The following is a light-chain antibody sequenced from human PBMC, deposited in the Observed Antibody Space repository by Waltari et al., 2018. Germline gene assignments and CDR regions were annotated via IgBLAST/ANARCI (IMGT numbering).Light chain of an antibody. CDR3: QQGYSAPH. Sequence: DIQMAQSPSSLSASVGDRITITCRASQSISSHLNWYQHKSGKAPTLLIYAASSLQSGVPSRFSGSGSGTEFTLTISSLQPEDFATYYCQQGYSAPHFGPGTKVDIK. CDR2: AAS. CDR1: QSISSH. J-gene: IGKJ3*01. V-gene: IGKV1-39*01.